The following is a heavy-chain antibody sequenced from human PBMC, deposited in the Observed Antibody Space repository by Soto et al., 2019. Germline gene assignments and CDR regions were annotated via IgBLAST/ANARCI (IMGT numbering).Heavy chain of an antibody. Sequence: QVQVREPGPGLVKPSETLSLTCSVSGGSISPHYVYWIRQPAGKGLEWIGHVHASGSSDYSPALTSRVTMSVDTSKKQFSLKLNSVTAADTAVYYCAREVYTSGWNYDYWGQGILATVSS. CDR1: GGSISPHY. D-gene: IGHD6-19*01. CDR3: AREVYTSGWNYDY. V-gene: IGHV4-4*07. J-gene: IGHJ4*02. CDR2: VHASGSS.